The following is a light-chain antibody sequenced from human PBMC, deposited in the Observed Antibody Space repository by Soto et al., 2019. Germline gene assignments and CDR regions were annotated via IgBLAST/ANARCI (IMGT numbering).Light chain of an antibody. J-gene: IGLJ7*01. CDR1: SSDVGPYNY. CDR3: SSYTDRSSVV. CDR2: EVS. Sequence: QSALTQPASVSGSPGQSITISCTRTSSDVGPYNYVSWYQQYPGKVPKLMIFEVSNRPSGISYRFSGSKSGNTASLTISGIQPEDEADYSCSSYTDRSSVVFGGGTQLTVL. V-gene: IGLV2-14*01.